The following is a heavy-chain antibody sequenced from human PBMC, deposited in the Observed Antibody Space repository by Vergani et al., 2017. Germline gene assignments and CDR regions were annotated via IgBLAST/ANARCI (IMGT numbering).Heavy chain of an antibody. Sequence: QVQLVQSGAEVKKPGASVKVSCKASGYTFTGYYMHWVRQAPGQGLEWMGWINPNSGGTNYAQKFQGRVTMTRDTSISTAYMELSSLRSEDTAVYYCATQLYDFWSGYFFSYWGQGTLVTVSS. CDR1: GYTFTGYY. V-gene: IGHV1-2*02. J-gene: IGHJ4*02. CDR2: INPNSGGT. D-gene: IGHD3-3*01. CDR3: ATQLYDFWSGYFFSY.